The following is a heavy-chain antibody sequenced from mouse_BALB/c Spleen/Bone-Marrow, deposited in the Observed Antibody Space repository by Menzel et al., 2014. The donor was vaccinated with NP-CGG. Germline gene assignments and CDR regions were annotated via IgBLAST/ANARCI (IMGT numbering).Heavy chain of an antibody. V-gene: IGHV1-54*01. J-gene: IGHJ2*01. CDR2: IYPGSGGT. CDR3: ARGPTVYYFDY. D-gene: IGHD1-1*01. CDR1: GYAFTNYL. Sequence: QVQLKESGAELVRPGTSVKVSCKASGYAFTNYLIEWVKQRPGQGLEWIGVIYPGSGGTNYNEKFRDKATLTADKSSSTAYMQLSSLTSDDSAVYFCARGPTVYYFDYWGQGTTLTVSS.